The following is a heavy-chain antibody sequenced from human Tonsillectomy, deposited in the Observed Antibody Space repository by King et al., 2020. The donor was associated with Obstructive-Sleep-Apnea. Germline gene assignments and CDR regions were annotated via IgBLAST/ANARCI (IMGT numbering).Heavy chain of an antibody. Sequence: VQLVESGGGVVQPGTSLRLTCAASGFSFSTYGMHWVRQAPGKGPEWVAVIWYDGSNRYYTDSVKGRFTISRDNSENTLSLQMNSLRAEDTAVYYCARENGYYGSGTYYYGMDVWGQGTTVTVSS. CDR2: IWYDGSNR. D-gene: IGHD3-10*01. J-gene: IGHJ6*02. CDR3: ARENGYYGSGTYYYGMDV. V-gene: IGHV3-33*01. CDR1: GFSFSTYG.